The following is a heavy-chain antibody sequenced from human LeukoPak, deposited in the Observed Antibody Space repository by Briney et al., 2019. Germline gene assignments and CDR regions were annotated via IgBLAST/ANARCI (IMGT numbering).Heavy chain of an antibody. V-gene: IGHV4-34*01. J-gene: IGHJ5*02. CDR3: ARHRSNWFDP. CDR2: INHSGST. Sequence: KPSETLSLTCAVYGGSFSGYYWSWIRQPPGKGLEWIGEINHSGSTNYNPSLKSRVTISVDTSKNQFSLKLSSVTAADTAVYYCARHRSNWFDPWGQGTLVTVSS. CDR1: GGSFSGYY.